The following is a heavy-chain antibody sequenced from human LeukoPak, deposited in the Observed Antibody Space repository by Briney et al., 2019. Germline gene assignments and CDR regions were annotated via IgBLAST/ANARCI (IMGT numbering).Heavy chain of an antibody. D-gene: IGHD6-19*01. V-gene: IGHV3-21*04. Sequence: GGSLRLSCAASGFTFSSYSMNWVRQAPGKGLEWVSSISSSSSYIYYADSVKGRFTISRDNSKNTLYLQMNSLRAEDTAVYYCAKDRGIAVAGIGLDYWGQGTLVTVSS. J-gene: IGHJ4*02. CDR3: AKDRGIAVAGIGLDY. CDR2: ISSSSSYI. CDR1: GFTFSSYS.